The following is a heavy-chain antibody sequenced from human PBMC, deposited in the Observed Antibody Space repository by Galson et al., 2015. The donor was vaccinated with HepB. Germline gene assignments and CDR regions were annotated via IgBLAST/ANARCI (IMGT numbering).Heavy chain of an antibody. V-gene: IGHV1-69*13. CDR2: IIPIFGTA. J-gene: IGHJ4*02. Sequence: SVKVSCKASGGTFSSYAISWVRQAPGQGLEWMGGIIPIFGTANYAQKFQGRVTITADESTSTAYMELSSLRSEDTAVYYCARPRYCSGGSWLCSFDYWGQGTLVTVSS. D-gene: IGHD2-15*01. CDR1: GGTFSSYA. CDR3: ARPRYCSGGSWLCSFDY.